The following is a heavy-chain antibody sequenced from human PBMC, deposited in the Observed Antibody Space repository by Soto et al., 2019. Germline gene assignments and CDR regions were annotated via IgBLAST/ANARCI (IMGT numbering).Heavy chain of an antibody. CDR2: ISSSSSYI. D-gene: IGHD3-3*01. V-gene: IGHV3-21*01. CDR3: ARDPAPYGYDFWSGYESTYKDY. Sequence: PRGSLRLSCAASGFTFSSYSMNWVRQAPGKGLEWVSSISSSSSYIYYADSVKGRFTISRDNAKNSLYLQMNSLRAEDTAVYYCARDPAPYGYDFWSGYESTYKDYWGQGTLVTVSS. J-gene: IGHJ4*02. CDR1: GFTFSSYS.